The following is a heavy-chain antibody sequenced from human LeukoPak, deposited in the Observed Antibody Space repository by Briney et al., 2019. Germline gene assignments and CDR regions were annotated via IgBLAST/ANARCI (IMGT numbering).Heavy chain of an antibody. CDR1: GGSVSSGSYY. CDR3: ARVGLYCSGGSCYSGWFDP. J-gene: IGHJ5*02. D-gene: IGHD2-15*01. V-gene: IGHV4-61*01. Sequence: PSETLSLTCTVSGGSVSSGSYYWSWIRQPPGKGLEWIGYIYYSGGTNYNPSLKSRVTISVDTSKNQFSLKLSSVTAADTAVYYCARVGLYCSGGSCYSGWFDPWGQGTLVTVSS. CDR2: IYYSGGT.